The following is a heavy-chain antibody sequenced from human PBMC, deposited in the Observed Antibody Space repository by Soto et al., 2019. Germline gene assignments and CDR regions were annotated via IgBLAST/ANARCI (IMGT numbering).Heavy chain of an antibody. CDR2: IIPIFGTA. D-gene: IGHD2-15*01. V-gene: IGHV1-69*13. CDR3: ARGGYCSGGSCHRPLDY. Sequence: SVKVSCKASGGTFSSYAISWVRQAPGQGLEWMGGIIPIFGTASYAQKFQGRVTITADESTSTAYMELSSLRSEDTAVYYCARGGYCSGGSCHRPLDYWGQGTLVTVSS. J-gene: IGHJ4*02. CDR1: GGTFSSYA.